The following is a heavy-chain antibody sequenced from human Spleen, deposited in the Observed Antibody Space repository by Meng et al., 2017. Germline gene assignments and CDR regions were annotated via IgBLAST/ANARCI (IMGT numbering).Heavy chain of an antibody. V-gene: IGHV3-74*01. J-gene: IGHJ4*02. Sequence: GGSLRLSCAASGFTFSNYWMHWVRQAPGKGLVWVSRINSDGRDTSYADSVKGRFTISRDNAKNTLYLHMNSLRAEDTAVYYCARAGFYGGNSGYFDYWGQGTLVTVSS. D-gene: IGHD4-23*01. CDR1: GFTFSNYW. CDR3: ARAGFYGGNSGYFDY. CDR2: INSDGRDT.